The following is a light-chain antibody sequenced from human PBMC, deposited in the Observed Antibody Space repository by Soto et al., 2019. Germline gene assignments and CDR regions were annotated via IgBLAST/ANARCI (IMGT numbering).Light chain of an antibody. V-gene: IGKV1-5*01. CDR1: QSISSW. J-gene: IGKJ1*01. Sequence: DIQMTQSPSTLSASVGDRVTITCRASQSISSWLAWYQQKPGKAPKLLIYDASSLEIGVPSRFSGSGSGTEITLTISSLQPDDFATYYCQQYNSYSRTFGQGTKVEIK. CDR3: QQYNSYSRT. CDR2: DAS.